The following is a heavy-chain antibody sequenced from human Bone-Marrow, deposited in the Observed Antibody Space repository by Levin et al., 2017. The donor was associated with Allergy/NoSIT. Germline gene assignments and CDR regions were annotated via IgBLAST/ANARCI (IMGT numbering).Heavy chain of an antibody. J-gene: IGHJ4*02. V-gene: IGHV3-15*07. Sequence: GESLKISCAASGFTFKNAWMNWVRQAPGKGLEWVGRIKSKTDGGTTDYAAPVEGRFTISRDDSKNTVFLQLNSLKTEDTAVYYCATAPGYYATSPFDFWGQGTLVTVSS. CDR3: ATAPGYYATSPFDF. CDR2: IKSKTDGGTT. CDR1: GFTFKNAW. D-gene: IGHD3-10*01.